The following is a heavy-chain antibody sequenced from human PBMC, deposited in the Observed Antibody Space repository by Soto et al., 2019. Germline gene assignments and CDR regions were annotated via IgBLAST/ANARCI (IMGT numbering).Heavy chain of an antibody. CDR2: INPDGSST. CDR3: ARKGEVTGLKY. J-gene: IGHJ4*02. Sequence: EVQLVESGGGLVQPGGSLRVSCAASGFIFNDYWLHWVRQAPGKGLEWLSRINPDGSSTDYADSVKGRFTVSRDNAKNTLYLQMNSLRAEDTPVYYCARKGEVTGLKYWGQGTLVTVSS. CDR1: GFIFNDYW. V-gene: IGHV3-74*01. D-gene: IGHD1-20*01.